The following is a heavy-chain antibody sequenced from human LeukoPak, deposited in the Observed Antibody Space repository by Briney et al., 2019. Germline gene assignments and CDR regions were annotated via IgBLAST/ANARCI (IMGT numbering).Heavy chain of an antibody. D-gene: IGHD1-14*01. CDR1: GFTFSSYA. V-gene: IGHV3-23*01. Sequence: GGSLTLSCAASGFTFSSYAMSWVRQAPGKGVEWVSAISGSGGSTYYADSVKGRFTTSRDNSKNTLYLQINSLRAEDTAVYYCAKRNPVGCFDYWGQGTLVTVSS. J-gene: IGHJ4*02. CDR2: ISGSGGST. CDR3: AKRNPVGCFDY.